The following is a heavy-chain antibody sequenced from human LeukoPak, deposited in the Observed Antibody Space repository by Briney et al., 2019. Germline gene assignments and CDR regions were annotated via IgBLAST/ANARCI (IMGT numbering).Heavy chain of an antibody. Sequence: GGSLRLSCAASGFTFSSYSMNWVRQAPGKGLEWVSSISSSSSYIYYADSVKGRFTISRDNAKNSLYLQMNSLRAEDTAVYYCARRGGHYDSSGYSYYYYYMDVWGKGTTVTVSS. V-gene: IGHV3-21*01. D-gene: IGHD3-22*01. CDR2: ISSSSSYI. J-gene: IGHJ6*03. CDR3: ARRGGHYDSSGYSYYYYYMDV. CDR1: GFTFSSYS.